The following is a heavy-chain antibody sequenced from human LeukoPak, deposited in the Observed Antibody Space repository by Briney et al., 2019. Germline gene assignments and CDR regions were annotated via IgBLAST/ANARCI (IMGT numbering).Heavy chain of an antibody. Sequence: SETLSLTCAVYGVSFSGYYWSWIRQPPGKGLEWIGEINHSGSTNYNPSLKSRVTISVDTSKNQFSLKLSSVTAADTAVYYCAREGRVPAAKAYYFDYWGQGTLVTVSS. J-gene: IGHJ4*02. CDR3: AREGRVPAAKAYYFDY. D-gene: IGHD2-2*01. V-gene: IGHV4-34*01. CDR1: GVSFSGYY. CDR2: INHSGST.